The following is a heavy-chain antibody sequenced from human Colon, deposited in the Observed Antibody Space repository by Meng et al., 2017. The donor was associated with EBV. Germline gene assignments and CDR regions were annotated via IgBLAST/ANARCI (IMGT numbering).Heavy chain of an antibody. CDR2: ISKMGDGI. J-gene: IGHJ4*02. D-gene: IGHD6-25*01. CDR1: GFNFTDYY. CDR3: ARDLGGPRDY. V-gene: IGHV3-11*01. Sequence: HVHWVVWGGGSVKPGGSLSLSCAASGFNFTDYYMTWIRQAPGKGLEWVAFISKMGDGISYAESVRGRFTISRDSATHSLYLQMNSLRAEDTAVYYCARDLGGPRDYWGQGTLVTVSS.